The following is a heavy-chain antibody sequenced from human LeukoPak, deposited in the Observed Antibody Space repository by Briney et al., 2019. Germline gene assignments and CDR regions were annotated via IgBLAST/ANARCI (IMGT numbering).Heavy chain of an antibody. CDR3: ATTMVRGNSDY. D-gene: IGHD3-10*01. Sequence: GGTLSLSCVASGFTFSSYGMSWVRKAPGKGLEWVSAISGSGGSTYYADSVKGRFTFSRDNSKNTLYLQMNSLRAEDTAVYYCATTMVRGNSDYWGQGTLVTVSS. J-gene: IGHJ4*02. V-gene: IGHV3-23*01. CDR1: GFTFSSYG. CDR2: ISGSGGST.